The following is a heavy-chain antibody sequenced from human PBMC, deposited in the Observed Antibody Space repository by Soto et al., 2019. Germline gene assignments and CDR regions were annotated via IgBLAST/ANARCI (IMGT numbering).Heavy chain of an antibody. J-gene: IGHJ3*01. CDR2: IWYDGSQK. V-gene: IGHV3-33*01. CDR3: EGRDDPFHV. CDR1: GINFSDYR. Sequence: QVHLVESGGGVVRPGTSLRLSCAASGINFSDYRIHWVRQAPGKGLEWVAVIWYDGSQKYYADSVRGRFTISRDNSKNTVYFQLNSLRLEDTAVYYCEGRDDPFHVWGQGTIVTVSS.